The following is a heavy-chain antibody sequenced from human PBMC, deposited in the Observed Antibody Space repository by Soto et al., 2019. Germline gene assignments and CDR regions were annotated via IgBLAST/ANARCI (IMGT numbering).Heavy chain of an antibody. J-gene: IGHJ6*02. CDR1: GYSFTSYW. V-gene: IGHV5-51*01. CDR3: ARRVRTMVRGVITYYYYGMDV. CDR2: IYPGDSDT. D-gene: IGHD3-10*01. Sequence: PGESLKISCKGSGYSFTSYWIGWVRQMPGKGLEWMGIIYPGDSDTRYSPSFQGQVTISADKSISTAYLQWSSLKASDTAMYYCARRVRTMVRGVITYYYYGMDVWGQGTTVTVSS.